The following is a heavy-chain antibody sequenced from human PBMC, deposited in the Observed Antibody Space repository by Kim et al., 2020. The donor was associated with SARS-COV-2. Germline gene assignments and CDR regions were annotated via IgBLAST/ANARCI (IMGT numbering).Heavy chain of an antibody. D-gene: IGHD2-2*01. CDR2: ISRDGGGT. Sequence: GGSLRLSCAASGFTFDDYAMNWVRQAPGKGLEWVSLISRDGGGTYFADSVKGRFTFSREKSKNSLSLQMNSLRAEDTALYSCANDLYCSITSCSGGYYY. V-gene: IGHV3-43D*03. J-gene: IGHJ6*01. CDR3: ANDLYCSITSCSGGYYY. CDR1: GFTFDDYA.